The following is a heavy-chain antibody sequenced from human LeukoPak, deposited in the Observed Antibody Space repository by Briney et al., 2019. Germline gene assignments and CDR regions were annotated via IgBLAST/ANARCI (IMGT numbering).Heavy chain of an antibody. D-gene: IGHD1-26*01. J-gene: IGHJ3*02. CDR3: TRVRPDSGSYYPRDAFDI. CDR2: IRSKTYGGTT. CDR1: GFTFSDYA. V-gene: IGHV3-49*04. Sequence: GGSLRLSCTASGFTFSDYAMSWVRQAPGKGLEWVGFIRSKTYGGTTEYAASVKGRFTISRDGSKSIAYLQMNSLKTEDTAVYYCTRVRPDSGSYYPRDAFDIWGQGTMVTVSS.